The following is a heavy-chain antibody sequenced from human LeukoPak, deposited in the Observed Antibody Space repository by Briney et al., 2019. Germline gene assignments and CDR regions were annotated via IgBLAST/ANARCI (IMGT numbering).Heavy chain of an antibody. CDR2: ISYDGSNK. CDR3: ARESDKWQQLVSY. CDR1: GFTFSSYA. Sequence: GGSLRLSCAASGFTFSSYAMHWVRQAPGKGMEWVAFISYDGSNKYYADSVKGRFTISRDNSKNTLYLQMNSLRAEDTAVYYCARESDKWQQLVSYWGQGTLVTVSS. D-gene: IGHD6-13*01. J-gene: IGHJ4*02. V-gene: IGHV3-30-3*01.